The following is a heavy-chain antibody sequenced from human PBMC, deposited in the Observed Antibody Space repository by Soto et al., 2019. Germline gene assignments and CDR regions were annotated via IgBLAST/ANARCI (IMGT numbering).Heavy chain of an antibody. CDR2: ISGSGGST. CDR3: AKDSEYDFWSGLNWFDP. Sequence: GGSLRLSCAASGFTFSSYAMSWVRQAPGKGLEWVSAISGSGGSTYYADSVKGRFTISRDNSKKTLYLQMNSLRAEDTAVYYCAKDSEYDFWSGLNWFDPWGQGTLVTVSS. V-gene: IGHV3-23*01. CDR1: GFTFSSYA. J-gene: IGHJ5*02. D-gene: IGHD3-3*01.